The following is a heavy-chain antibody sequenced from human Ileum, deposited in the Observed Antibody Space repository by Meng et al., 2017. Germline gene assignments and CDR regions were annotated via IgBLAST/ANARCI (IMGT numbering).Heavy chain of an antibody. D-gene: IGHD2/OR15-2a*01. CDR2: IYQVGST. J-gene: IGHJ4*02. CDR1: GGSMRSGDNY. V-gene: IGHV4-30-4*01. CDR3: ASSTSGPELNY. Sequence: QVQLQESGPGLGNPSQNLYLTCSVSGGSMRSGDNYWSWIRQPPGKGLEWIGYIYQVGSTNYNPSLKSRVTIFVDTSKNQFSLKLTSVTAADTAVYYCASSTSGPELNYWGQGTLVTVSS.